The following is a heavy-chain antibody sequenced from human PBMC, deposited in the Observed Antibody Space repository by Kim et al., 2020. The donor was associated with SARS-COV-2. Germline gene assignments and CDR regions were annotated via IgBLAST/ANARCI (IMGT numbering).Heavy chain of an antibody. CDR3: AKVLRAVIGYGMDV. V-gene: IGHV3-23*01. J-gene: IGHJ6*02. Sequence: ADSVKGCLTISRDTPKTTVYLQMNRLRDEDTAIYYCAKVLRAVIGYGMDVWGQGTTVTVSS. D-gene: IGHD2-21*01.